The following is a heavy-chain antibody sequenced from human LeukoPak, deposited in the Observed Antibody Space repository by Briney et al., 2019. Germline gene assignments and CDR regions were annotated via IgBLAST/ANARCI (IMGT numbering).Heavy chain of an antibody. CDR1: VYTFTSYG. D-gene: IGHD5-18*01. J-gene: IGHJ3*02. Sequence: ASVKVSCKASVYTFTSYGISWVRQAPGQGLEGMGWISAYNGNTNYAQKLQGRVTMTTDTSTSTAYMELRSLRSDDTAVYYCARDTAVAYNAFDIWGQGTMVTVSS. CDR2: ISAYNGNT. CDR3: ARDTAVAYNAFDI. V-gene: IGHV1-18*01.